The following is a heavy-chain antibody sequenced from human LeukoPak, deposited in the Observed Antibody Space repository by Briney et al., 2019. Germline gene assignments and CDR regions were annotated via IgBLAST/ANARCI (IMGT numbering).Heavy chain of an antibody. CDR3: ARALSSQRWLQLMYFDL. CDR2: IYYSGST. J-gene: IGHJ2*01. D-gene: IGHD5-24*01. Sequence: SETLSLTRTVSGGSISSYYWSWIRQPPGKGLEWIGYIYYSGSTNYNPSLKSRVTISVDTSKNQFSLKLSSVTAADTAVYYCARALSSQRWLQLMYFDLWGRGTLVTVSS. CDR1: GGSISSYY. V-gene: IGHV4-59*01.